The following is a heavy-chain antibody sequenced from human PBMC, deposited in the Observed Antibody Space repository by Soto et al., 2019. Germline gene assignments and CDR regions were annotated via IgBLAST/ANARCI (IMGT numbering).Heavy chain of an antibody. J-gene: IGHJ4*03. Sequence: RILKPPGKGLEWIGYIHYSGSTNYNPSLRSRVTISVDTPKNQFSLKVNSMTAADTAIYYCASRGVEASKRQWLDLRGQRTLGT. D-gene: IGHD6-19*01. CDR2: IHYSGST. CDR3: ASRGVEASKRQWLDL. V-gene: IGHV4-59*01.